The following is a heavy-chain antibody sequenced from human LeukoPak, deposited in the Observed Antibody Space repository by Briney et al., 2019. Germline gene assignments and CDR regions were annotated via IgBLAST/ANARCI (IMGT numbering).Heavy chain of an antibody. CDR2: IYYSGST. V-gene: IGHV4-61*08. CDR3: ARASDDFWSGYPLFDY. D-gene: IGHD3-3*01. CDR1: GGSISSGDYY. Sequence: SETLSLTCTVSGGSISSGDYYWSWIRQPPGKGLEWIGYIYYSGSTNYNPSLKSRVTISVDTSKNQFSLKLSSVTAADTAVYYCARASDDFWSGYPLFDYRGQGTLVTVSS. J-gene: IGHJ4*02.